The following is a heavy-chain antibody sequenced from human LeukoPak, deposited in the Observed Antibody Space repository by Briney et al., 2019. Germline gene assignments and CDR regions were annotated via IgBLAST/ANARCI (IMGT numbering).Heavy chain of an antibody. CDR2: TYYSGST. D-gene: IGHD6-19*01. Sequence: SETLSLTCTVSGGSISSYYWSWIRQPPGKGLEWIGYTYYSGSTNYNPSLKSRVTISVDTSKNQFSLKLSSVTAADTAVYYCARRYSSGWYLDYWGQGTLVTVSS. J-gene: IGHJ4*02. CDR3: ARRYSSGWYLDY. CDR1: GGSISSYY. V-gene: IGHV4-59*01.